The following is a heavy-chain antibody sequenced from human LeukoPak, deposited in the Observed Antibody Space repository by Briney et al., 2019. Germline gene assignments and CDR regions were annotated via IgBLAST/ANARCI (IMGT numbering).Heavy chain of an antibody. CDR1: GFTFTTYW. J-gene: IGHJ4*02. Sequence: GESLRLSCAASGFTFTTYWMTWVRQAPGKGLEGVANINQDGTEKYYVDSVKGRFNISRDNAKNSLYLQMNSLRAEDTAVYYCARGRVTTMRGGLRVYYFDYWGQGTLVTVSS. CDR3: ARGRVTTMRGGLRVYYFDY. CDR2: INQDGTEK. D-gene: IGHD4-17*01. V-gene: IGHV3-7*01.